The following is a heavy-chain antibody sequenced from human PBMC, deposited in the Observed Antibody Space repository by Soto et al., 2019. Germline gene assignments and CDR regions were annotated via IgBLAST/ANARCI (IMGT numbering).Heavy chain of an antibody. D-gene: IGHD2-2*01. CDR2: IYYSGST. CDR3: AREVPAAMGGVPYYYMDG. Sequence: QVQLQESGPGLVRPSQTLSLTCAVSGGSLSSGNFYWNWIRQHPGKGLEWIGYIYYSGSTYYNPSLNSRVTISVDTSNNQFSLKLGSVTAADTAVYYWAREVPAAMGGVPYYYMDGWGKGTTVTVSS. V-gene: IGHV4-31*11. J-gene: IGHJ6*03. CDR1: GGSLSSGNFY.